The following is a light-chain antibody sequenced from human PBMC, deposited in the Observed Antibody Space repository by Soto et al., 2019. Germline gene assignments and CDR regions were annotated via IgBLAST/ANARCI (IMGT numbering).Light chain of an antibody. V-gene: IGLV2-14*01. J-gene: IGLJ3*02. CDR1: SSDVGGYNY. CDR2: EVS. CDR3: SSYTSSSPDWV. Sequence: QSALTQPASVSGSPGQSITISCTGTSSDVGGYNYVSWYQQHPGKAPKLMIYEVSNRPSGVSNRFSGPKSGNTASLTISGLQAEDEADYYCSSYTSSSPDWVFGGGTKLTVL.